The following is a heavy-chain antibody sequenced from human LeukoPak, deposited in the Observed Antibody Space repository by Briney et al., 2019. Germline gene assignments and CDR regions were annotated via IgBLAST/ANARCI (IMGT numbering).Heavy chain of an antibody. CDR2: INHSGST. J-gene: IGHJ4*02. V-gene: IGHV4-34*01. CDR1: GGSFSGYY. Sequence: PSETLPLTCAVYGGSFSGYYWSWIRQPPGKGLEWIGEINHSGSTNYNPSLKSRVTISVDTAKNQFSLKLSSVTAADTAVYYCARDSGSYSDYWGQGTLVTVSS. D-gene: IGHD1-26*01. CDR3: ARDSGSYSDY.